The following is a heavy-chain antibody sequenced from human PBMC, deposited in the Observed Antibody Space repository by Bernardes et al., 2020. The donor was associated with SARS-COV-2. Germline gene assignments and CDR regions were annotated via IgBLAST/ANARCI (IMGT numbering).Heavy chain of an antibody. CDR3: ARVSRVRIELFHYQRENDY. J-gene: IGHJ4*02. D-gene: IGHD3-10*01. V-gene: IGHV3-48*01. Sequence: GGTLRLSCAASGFTFSSYSMNWVRQAPGKGLERVSYISSSSTTTYYADSVKGRFTISRDNAKNSLYLQMNSLRAEDTAVYYCARVSRVRIELFHYQRENDYWGQGTLVTVSS. CDR1: GFTFSSYS. CDR2: ISSSSTTT.